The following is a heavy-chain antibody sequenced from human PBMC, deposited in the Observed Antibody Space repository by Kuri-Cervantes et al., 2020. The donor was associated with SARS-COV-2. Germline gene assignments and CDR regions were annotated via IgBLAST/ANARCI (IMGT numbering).Heavy chain of an antibody. CDR3: AKGRIHHSDAFDI. V-gene: IGHV1-24*01. J-gene: IGHJ3*02. CDR1: GYFLAESS. CDR2: FDPDDAET. D-gene: IGHD1-14*01. Sequence: ASVKVSCKVSGYFLAESSIHWVRQAPGRGLEWMGRFDPDDAETNYAQDFRGRVTMTEDTSTDTAYMELRSLRSEDTAVYYCAKGRIHHSDAFDIWGQGTMVTVSS.